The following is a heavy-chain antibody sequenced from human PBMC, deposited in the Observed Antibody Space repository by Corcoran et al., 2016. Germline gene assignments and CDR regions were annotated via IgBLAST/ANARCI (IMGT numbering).Heavy chain of an antibody. Sequence: QLQLQESGPGLVKPSETLSLTCTVSGGSISSSSYYWGWIRQPPGKGLEWIGSIYYSGSTYYNPSLKSRVTISVYTSKNQFSLKLSSVTAADTAVYYCATHLIWPAALGEGSLWGQGPRATVSS. V-gene: IGHV4-39*07. D-gene: IGHD3-10*01. J-gene: IGHJ4*02. CDR2: IYYSGST. CDR1: GGSISSSSYY. CDR3: ATHLIWPAALGEGSL.